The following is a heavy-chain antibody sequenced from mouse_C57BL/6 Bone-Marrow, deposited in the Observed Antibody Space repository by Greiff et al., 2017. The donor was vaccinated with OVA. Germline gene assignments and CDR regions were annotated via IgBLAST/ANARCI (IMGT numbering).Heavy chain of an antibody. D-gene: IGHD2-4*01. Sequence: DVQLQESGGGLVKPGGSLKLSCAASGFTFSDYYMYWVRQTPEKRLEWVAYISNGGGSTYYPDTVKGRFTISRDNAKNTLYLQMSRLKSEDTAMYYCARGDYDPAWFAYWGQGTLVTVSA. J-gene: IGHJ3*01. CDR3: ARGDYDPAWFAY. CDR2: ISNGGGST. CDR1: GFTFSDYY. V-gene: IGHV5-12*01.